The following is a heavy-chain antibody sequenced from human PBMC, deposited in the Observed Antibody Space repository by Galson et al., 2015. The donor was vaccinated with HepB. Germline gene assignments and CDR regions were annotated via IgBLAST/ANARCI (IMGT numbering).Heavy chain of an antibody. CDR1: GFTFSNAW. D-gene: IGHD2-2*01. V-gene: IGHV3-15*01. CDR3: TTDGYCSSTSCSSYYRKTDP. CDR2: IKSKTDGGTT. Sequence: SLRLSCAASGFTFSNAWMSWVRQAPGKGLEWVGRIKSKTDGGTTDYAAPVKGRFTISRDDSKNTLYLQMNSLKTEGTAVYYCTTDGYCSSTSCSSYYRKTDPWGQGTLVTVSS. J-gene: IGHJ5*02.